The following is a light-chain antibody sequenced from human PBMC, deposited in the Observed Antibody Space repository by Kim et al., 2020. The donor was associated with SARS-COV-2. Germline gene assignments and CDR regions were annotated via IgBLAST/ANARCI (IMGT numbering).Light chain of an antibody. CDR1: SGHSGYA. Sequence: PVNLTCELGSGHSGYAIAWLQQQPEKGPRYLMTLSSDGSHSRGDGIPDRFSGSKSGADRYLSISSLQSEDEGDYYCQTWGTGIVVFGGGTQLTVL. J-gene: IGLJ2*01. CDR2: LSSDGSH. CDR3: QTWGTGIVV. V-gene: IGLV4-69*01.